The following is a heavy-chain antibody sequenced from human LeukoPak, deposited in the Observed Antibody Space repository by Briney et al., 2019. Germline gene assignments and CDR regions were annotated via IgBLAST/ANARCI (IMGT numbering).Heavy chain of an antibody. V-gene: IGHV3-53*01. J-gene: IGHJ4*02. Sequence: PGGSLRLSCAASGFTVSSNYMSWVRQAPGKGLEWVSVIYGDGSTFYADSVRGRFTISRDSAKNSLYLQMNSLRAEDTAVYYCARDYDFWSGYYYYWGQGTLVTVSS. CDR1: GFTVSSNY. CDR2: IYGDGST. CDR3: ARDYDFWSGYYYY. D-gene: IGHD3-3*01.